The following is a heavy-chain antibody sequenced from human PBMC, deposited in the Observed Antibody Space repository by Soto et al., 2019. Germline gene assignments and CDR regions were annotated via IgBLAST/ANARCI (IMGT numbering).Heavy chain of an antibody. J-gene: IGHJ5*01. Sequence: GGSLRLSCAASGFSFSTYNMDWVRQAPGKGPEWIAYISTTSFTIYYADSVKGRFAISRDNDRNSLYLEMNSLRDEDTAVYYCARDRCYDGTCYSASDSWGQGTLVTVSS. CDR3: ARDRCYDGTCYSASDS. V-gene: IGHV3-48*02. CDR1: GFSFSTYN. CDR2: ISTTSFTI. D-gene: IGHD2-15*01.